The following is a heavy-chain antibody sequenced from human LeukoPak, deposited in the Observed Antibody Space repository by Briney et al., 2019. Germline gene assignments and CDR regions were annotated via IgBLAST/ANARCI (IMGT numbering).Heavy chain of an antibody. V-gene: IGHV4-59*08. CDR3: ARHISGAATLD. CDR2: IYYTGST. CDR1: GGSMTNYY. D-gene: IGHD3-3*02. Sequence: SETLSLTCTVSGGSMTNYYGSWIRQPPGKGLEWIAYIYYTGSTYYNPSLKSRVTMSVDTSKKQFSLRLSSVTAADTAVYYCARHISGAATLDWGQGTLVTVSS. J-gene: IGHJ4*02.